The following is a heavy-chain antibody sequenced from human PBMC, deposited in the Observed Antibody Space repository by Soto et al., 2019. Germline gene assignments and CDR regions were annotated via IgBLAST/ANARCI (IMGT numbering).Heavy chain of an antibody. J-gene: IGHJ4*02. CDR1: GYTFIHFY. V-gene: IGHV1-18*01. Sequence: QVQLEQSGAEVKKPGDSVKVSCKAFGYTFIHFYITWVRQAPGQGLEWMGAISPHNFNTNYAQKFRGRVTLTTEKSTNTAYMDLRSLTSDDTAVYYCARDEGGYDILTGYYKAHHFDYWGQGVPVTVSS. CDR2: ISPHNFNT. CDR3: ARDEGGYDILTGYYKAHHFDY. D-gene: IGHD3-9*01.